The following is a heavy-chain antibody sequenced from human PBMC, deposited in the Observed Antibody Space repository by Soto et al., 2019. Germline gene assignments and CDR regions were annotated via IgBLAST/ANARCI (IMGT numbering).Heavy chain of an antibody. D-gene: IGHD6-6*01. CDR2: IYYSGST. J-gene: IGHJ5*02. V-gene: IGHV4-39*01. CDR1: GDSISSSSYY. Sequence: QLQLQESGPGLVKPSETLSLTCTVSGDSISSSSYYWGWIRQPPGKGLAWIGSIYYSGSTYYNPSLKSRVTISVDTSKNQFSLKLSSVTAADTAVYYCARQGNQYSSSSFWFDPWGQGTLVTVSS. CDR3: ARQGNQYSSSSFWFDP.